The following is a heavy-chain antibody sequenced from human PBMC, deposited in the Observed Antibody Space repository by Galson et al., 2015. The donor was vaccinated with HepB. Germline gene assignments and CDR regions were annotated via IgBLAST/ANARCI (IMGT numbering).Heavy chain of an antibody. V-gene: IGHV3-23*01. CDR1: EFSFSTYN. J-gene: IGHJ3*02. Sequence: SLRLSCAASEFSFSTYNMNWFRQAPGKGLEWVSSITRSGDHTYYADSVKGRFSITRDVSKSTLSLQMNSLRAEDTAVYYCAKGDTPWSGFDIWGQGTMVTVSS. CDR2: ITRSGDHT. CDR3: AKGDTPWSGFDI. D-gene: IGHD3-3*01.